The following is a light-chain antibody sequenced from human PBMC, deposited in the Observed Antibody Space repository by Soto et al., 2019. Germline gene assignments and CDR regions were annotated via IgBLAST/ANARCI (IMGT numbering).Light chain of an antibody. CDR2: AAS. CDR3: QQSYSIPLT. CDR1: QSISSY. J-gene: IGKJ4*01. Sequence: DIQMTQSPSSLSASVGDRVTITCRASQSISSYLNWYQQKPGKAPKLLIYAASSFQSGVPSRFSGGGSETDFTLIISSLQPEDFATYYCQQSYSIPLTFGGGTKVEIK. V-gene: IGKV1-39*01.